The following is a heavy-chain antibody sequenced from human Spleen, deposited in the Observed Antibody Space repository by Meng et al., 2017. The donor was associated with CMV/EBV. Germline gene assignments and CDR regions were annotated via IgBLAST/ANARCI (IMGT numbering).Heavy chain of an antibody. CDR3: AKDDYRTPPPDAFDI. Sequence: GESLKISCAASGFTFSNYGMHWVRQAPGKGLEWVAVIWYDRKTKYYADSVKGRFSISRDNSKYTLYLQMNSLRADDTAVYYCAKDDYRTPPPDAFDIWGQGTMVTVSS. V-gene: IGHV3-33*06. CDR1: GFTFSNYG. D-gene: IGHD4/OR15-4a*01. J-gene: IGHJ3*02. CDR2: IWYDRKTK.